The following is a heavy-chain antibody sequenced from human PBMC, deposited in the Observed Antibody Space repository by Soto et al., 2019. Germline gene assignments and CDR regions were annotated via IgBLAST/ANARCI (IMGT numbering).Heavy chain of an antibody. CDR2: ISSSGMTI. V-gene: IGHV3-48*03. Sequence: GGSLRLSCAASGFTFSSYEMNWVRQAPGKGLEWVSYISSSGMTIYYADSVKGRFTISRDNAKNSLYLQMNSLRAEDTAVYYCARDSYSSSCVTCYYYCMDVWGRGTRVTVSS. CDR3: ARDSYSSSCVTCYYYCMDV. CDR1: GFTFSSYE. D-gene: IGHD6-6*01. J-gene: IGHJ6*01.